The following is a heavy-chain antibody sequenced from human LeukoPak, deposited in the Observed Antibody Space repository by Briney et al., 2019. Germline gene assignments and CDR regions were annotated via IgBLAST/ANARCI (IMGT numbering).Heavy chain of an antibody. V-gene: IGHV3-21*01. Sequence: KGGGSLSLSCAASGFTFSSYEMNWVRQAPGKGLEWVSSISSSSSYIYYADSVKGRFTLSRHHHEHSLYLQMNSLRAEDTAVYYCARWDGDYKGAGVDYWGQGTLVTVSS. CDR3: ARWDGDYKGAGVDY. D-gene: IGHD4-17*01. J-gene: IGHJ4*02. CDR2: ISSSSSYI. CDR1: GFTFSSYE.